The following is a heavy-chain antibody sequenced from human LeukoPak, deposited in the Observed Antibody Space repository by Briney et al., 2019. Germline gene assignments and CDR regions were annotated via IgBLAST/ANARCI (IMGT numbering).Heavy chain of an antibody. J-gene: IGHJ4*02. CDR1: GGSISSYY. CDR2: IYYSGST. V-gene: IGHV4-59*01. Sequence: SETLSLTCTVTGGSISSYYWSWIRQPPGKGLEWIGYIYYSGSTNYNPSLKSRVTISVDTSKNQFSLKLSSVTAADTAVYYCARVYSGSFPDYWGQGTLVTVSS. CDR3: ARVYSGSFPDY. D-gene: IGHD1-26*01.